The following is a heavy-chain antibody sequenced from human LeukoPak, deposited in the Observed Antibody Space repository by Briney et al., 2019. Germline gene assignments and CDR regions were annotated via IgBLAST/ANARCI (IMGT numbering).Heavy chain of an antibody. CDR1: GFTFSSYS. CDR2: ISSSSSYI. D-gene: IGHD3-10*01. CDR3: ARDFAVRGAPSDY. V-gene: IGHV3-21*01. Sequence: GRSLRLSCAASGFTFSSYSMNWVRQAPGKGLEWVSSISSSSSYIYYADSVKGRFTISRDNAKNSPYLQMNSLRAEDTAVYYCARDFAVRGAPSDYWGQGTLVTVSS. J-gene: IGHJ4*02.